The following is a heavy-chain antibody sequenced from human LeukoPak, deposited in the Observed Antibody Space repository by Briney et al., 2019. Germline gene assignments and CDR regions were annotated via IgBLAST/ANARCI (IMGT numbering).Heavy chain of an antibody. CDR3: TRDPRYYDSSGYYY. CDR2: IIPIFGTA. V-gene: IGHV1-69*05. D-gene: IGHD3-22*01. Sequence: SVKVSCKASGGTFSSYAISWVRQAPGQGLEWMGRIIPIFGTANYAQKFQGRVTITTDESTSTAYMELSSLRSEDTAVYYCTRDPRYYDSSGYYYWGQGTLVTVSS. CDR1: GGTFSSYA. J-gene: IGHJ4*02.